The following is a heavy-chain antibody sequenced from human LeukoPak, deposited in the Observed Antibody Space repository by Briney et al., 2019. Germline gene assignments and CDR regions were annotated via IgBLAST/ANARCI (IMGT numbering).Heavy chain of an antibody. D-gene: IGHD6-13*01. J-gene: IGHJ4*02. CDR3: AKDRRESSSWFRGYYFDN. CDR1: GFTFSSYA. CDR2: ISGSGGST. Sequence: PGGSLRLSCAASGFTFSSYAMSWVRQAPGKGLEWVSAISGSGGSTYYADSVKGRFTISRDNSKNTLYLQMNSLRAEDTAVYYCAKDRRESSSWFRGYYFDNWGQGTLVTVSS. V-gene: IGHV3-23*01.